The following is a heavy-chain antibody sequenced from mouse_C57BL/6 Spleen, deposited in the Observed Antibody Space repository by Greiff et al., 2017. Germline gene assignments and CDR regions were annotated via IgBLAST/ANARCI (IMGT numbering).Heavy chain of an antibody. CDR2: ISYDGSN. V-gene: IGHV3-6*01. D-gene: IGHD2-3*01. J-gene: IGHJ1*03. CDR1: GYSITSGYY. CDR3: ARDLDDLWYFDV. Sequence: EVKLEESGPGLVKPSQSLSLSCSVTGYSITSGYYWNWIRQFPGNKLEWMGYISYDGSNNYNPSLKNRISITRDTSKNQFFLKLNSVTTEDTATYYCARDLDDLWYFDVWGTGTTVTVSS.